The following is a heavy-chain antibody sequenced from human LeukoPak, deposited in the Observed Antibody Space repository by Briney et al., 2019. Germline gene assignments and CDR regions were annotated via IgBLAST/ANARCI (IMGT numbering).Heavy chain of an antibody. CDR1: GYTFTGYY. CDR2: INPNSGGT. Sequence: ASVKVSCKASGYTFTGYYMHWVRQAPGQGFEWMGWINPNSGGTNYAQKFQGRVTMTRDTSISTAYMELSRLRSDDTAVYYCARDNGDYGDFDYWGQGTLVTVSS. CDR3: ARDNGDYGDFDY. D-gene: IGHD4-17*01. J-gene: IGHJ4*02. V-gene: IGHV1-2*02.